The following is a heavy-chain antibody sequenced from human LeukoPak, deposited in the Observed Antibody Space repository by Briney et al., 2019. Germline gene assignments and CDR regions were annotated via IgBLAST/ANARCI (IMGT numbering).Heavy chain of an antibody. CDR1: GFTFSYYS. Sequence: PGGSLRLSCAASGFTFSYYSMNWVRQAPGKGLEWVSYISRTSSTIYYTDSVKGRFTISRDNAKNSLFLQMNSLRDEDTAMYYYARGRTDFDYWGQGTLVTVSS. V-gene: IGHV3-48*02. CDR3: ARGRTDFDY. CDR2: ISRTSSTI. J-gene: IGHJ4*02.